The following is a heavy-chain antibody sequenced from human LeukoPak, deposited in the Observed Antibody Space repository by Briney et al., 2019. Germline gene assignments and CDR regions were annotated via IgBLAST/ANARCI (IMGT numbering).Heavy chain of an antibody. D-gene: IGHD5-18*01. CDR1: GYTFTSYH. CDR2: INPSGGST. J-gene: IGHJ4*02. V-gene: IGHV1-46*01. Sequence: GASVKVSCKASGYTFTSYHMHWVRQAPGQGLEWMGIINPSGGSTSYAQKFQGRVTMTRDMSTSTVYMELSSLRSEDTAVYYCARVDTAMGYYFDYWGQGTLVTVSS. CDR3: ARVDTAMGYYFDY.